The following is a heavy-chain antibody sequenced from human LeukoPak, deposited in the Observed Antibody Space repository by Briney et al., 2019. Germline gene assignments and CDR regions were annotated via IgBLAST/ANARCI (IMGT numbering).Heavy chain of an antibody. Sequence: ASVKVSCKASGYTFTSYDINWVRQATGQGLEWMGWMNPNSGNTGYAQKFQGRVTMTRNTSISTAYMELSSLRSEDTAVYYCARLIAAAGRGNGYYYYMDVWGKGTTVTVSS. CDR3: ARLIAAAGRGNGYYYYMDV. V-gene: IGHV1-8*01. D-gene: IGHD6-13*01. CDR2: MNPNSGNT. CDR1: GYTFTSYD. J-gene: IGHJ6*03.